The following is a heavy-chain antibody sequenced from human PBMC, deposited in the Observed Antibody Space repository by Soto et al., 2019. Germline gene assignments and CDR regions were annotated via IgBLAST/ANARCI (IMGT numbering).Heavy chain of an antibody. CDR1: GFTLSGYA. D-gene: IGHD6-6*01. J-gene: IGHJ6*03. V-gene: IGHV3-64*01. Sequence: EVQLAESGGGLAQPGGSLRISCAASGFTLSGYAMDWVGQAPGKGLEYVSGISSNGVGTYYANSVQGRFTISRDNSKNTVYLQIGSLRPEDMAVYYCARRARPDFYYMDVWGKGTTVTVSS. CDR3: ARRARPDFYYMDV. CDR2: ISSNGVGT.